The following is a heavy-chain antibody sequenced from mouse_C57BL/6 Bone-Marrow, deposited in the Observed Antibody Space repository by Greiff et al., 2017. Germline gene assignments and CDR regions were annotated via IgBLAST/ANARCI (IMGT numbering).Heavy chain of an antibody. Sequence: EVMLVESGEGLVKPGGSLKLSCAASGFTFSSYAMSWVRQTPEKRLEWVAYISSGRDYIYYADTVKGRFTISRDNARNTLYQQMSSLKSEDTAMYYCTRLRRDYFDYWGQGTTLTVSS. CDR1: GFTFSSYA. CDR2: ISSGRDYI. D-gene: IGHD2-12*01. V-gene: IGHV5-9-1*02. CDR3: TRLRRDYFDY. J-gene: IGHJ2*01.